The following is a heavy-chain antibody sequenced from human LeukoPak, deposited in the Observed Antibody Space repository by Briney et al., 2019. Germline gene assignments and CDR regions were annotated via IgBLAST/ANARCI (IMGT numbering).Heavy chain of an antibody. J-gene: IGHJ4*02. V-gene: IGHV4-34*01. D-gene: IGHD6-19*01. CDR2: INHSGST. Sequence: SETLSLTCAVYGGSFSGYYWSWIRQPPGKGLEWIGEINHSGSTNYNPSLKSRVTMSVDTSKNQFSLKLSSVTAADTAVYYCASSSPRYSSGWYLIDYWGQGTLVTVSS. CDR3: ASSSPRYSSGWYLIDY. CDR1: GGSFSGYY.